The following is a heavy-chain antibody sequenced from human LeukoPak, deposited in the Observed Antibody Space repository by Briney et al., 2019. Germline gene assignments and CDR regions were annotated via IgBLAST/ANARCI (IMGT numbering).Heavy chain of an antibody. CDR2: ISGDGGST. V-gene: IGHV3-43*02. J-gene: IGHJ4*02. CDR3: AKGILPSSAVAGFTGFDY. Sequence: GGSLRLSCTTSGFTSDDYAMHWVRQAPGKGLEWVSLISGDGGSTYYADSVKGRFIISRDNSKNSLFLQMNSLRTDDSALYYCAKGILPSSAVAGFTGFDYWGQGTLVTVSS. D-gene: IGHD6-19*01. CDR1: GFTSDDYA.